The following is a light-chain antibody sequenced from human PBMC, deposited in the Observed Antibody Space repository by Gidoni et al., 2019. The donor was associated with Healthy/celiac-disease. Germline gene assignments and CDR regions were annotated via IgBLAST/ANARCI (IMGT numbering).Light chain of an antibody. J-gene: IGLJ3*02. CDR1: SSNIGSNY. CDR2: RNN. V-gene: IGLV1-47*01. CDR3: AAWDDSLSGS. Sequence: QSVLTQPPSASVTPGQRVTISCSGSSSNIGSNYVYWYQQVPGTAPKLLIYRNNQRPSGVPDRFSGSKSGTSASLAISGLRSEDEADYYCAAWDDSLSGSFGGGTKLTVL.